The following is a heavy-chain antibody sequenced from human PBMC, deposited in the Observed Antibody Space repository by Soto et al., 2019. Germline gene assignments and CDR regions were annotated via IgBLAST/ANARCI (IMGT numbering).Heavy chain of an antibody. Sequence: QVQVVEAGGGLVKPGGSLRLSCAGTGFTFSDYYMSWIRQAPGKGLEWVSYIGSSGNYRNYADTVKGRFPISRDNANNSLFLQIISLRAEDTAVYYCARTEDQQLSSWYFDHWGRGTLVTVSS. J-gene: IGHJ2*01. CDR1: GFTFSDYY. D-gene: IGHD6-13*01. CDR2: IGSSGNYR. CDR3: ARTEDQQLSSWYFDH. V-gene: IGHV3-11*05.